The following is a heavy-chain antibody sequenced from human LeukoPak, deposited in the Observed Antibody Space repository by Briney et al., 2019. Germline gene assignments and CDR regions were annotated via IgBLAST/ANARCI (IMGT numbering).Heavy chain of an antibody. CDR2: ISAYNGNT. V-gene: IGHV1-18*01. D-gene: IGHD6-19*01. CDR1: GYTFTSYG. CDR3: ARVIHGGWYVVRNWFDP. J-gene: IGHJ5*02. Sequence: GASVTVSCKASGYTFTSYGISWVRQAPGQGLEWMGWISAYNGNTNYAQKLQGRVTMTTDTSTSTAYMELRSLRSDDTAVYYCARVIHGGWYVVRNWFDPWGQGTLVTVSS.